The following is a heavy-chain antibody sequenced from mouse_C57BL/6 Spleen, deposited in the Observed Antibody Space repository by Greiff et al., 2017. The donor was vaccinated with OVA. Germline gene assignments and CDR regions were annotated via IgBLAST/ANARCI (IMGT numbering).Heavy chain of an antibody. J-gene: IGHJ2*01. V-gene: IGHV1-15*01. D-gene: IGHD4-1*02. Sequence: QVQLQQSGAELVRPGASVTLSCKASGYTFTDYEMHWVKQTPVHGLEWIGAIDPETGGTAYNQKFKGKAILTADKSSSTAYMELRGLTSEDSAVYYCTRWTSTGTETYWGQGTTLTVSS. CDR3: TRWTSTGTETY. CDR2: IDPETGGT. CDR1: GYTFTDYE.